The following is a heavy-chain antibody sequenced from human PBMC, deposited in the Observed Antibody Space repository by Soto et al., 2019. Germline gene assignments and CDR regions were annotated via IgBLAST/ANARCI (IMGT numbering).Heavy chain of an antibody. CDR1: GFMFSSYV. J-gene: IGHJ4*02. CDR2: IRGRDSST. Sequence: EVQLLDSGGGLVQPGGSLRLSCEASGFMFSSYVMSWVRQSPGKGLVWVSAIRGRDSSTYYADSVKGQFTISRDNSKNTRYLQMKSVRVEDTAVYYCVKQNAGEMVTWVLKDFAFCGQGARVTVSS. D-gene: IGHD5-18*01. CDR3: VKQNAGEMVTWVLKDFAF. V-gene: IGHV3-23*01.